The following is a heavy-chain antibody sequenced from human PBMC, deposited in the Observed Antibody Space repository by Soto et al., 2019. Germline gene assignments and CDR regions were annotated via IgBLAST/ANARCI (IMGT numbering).Heavy chain of an antibody. CDR2: IRNSGGVT. V-gene: IGHV3-23*01. CDR3: AKDYVSAGWFGYGMDV. D-gene: IGHD3-10*01. J-gene: IGHJ6*02. Sequence: EVQLLESGGGLVKPGGSLRLSCAASGFTFSSYAMSWVRQAPGKGLEWVSAIRNSGGVTSYADSVKGRFTVSRDNSKNTLYMQMNSLRVEDTAVYYCAKDYVSAGWFGYGMDVWGQGTTVTVAS. CDR1: GFTFSSYA.